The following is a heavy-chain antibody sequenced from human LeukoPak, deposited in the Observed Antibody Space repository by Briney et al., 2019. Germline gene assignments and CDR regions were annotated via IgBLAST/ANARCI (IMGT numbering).Heavy chain of an antibody. CDR3: ASLPYDSSGYCPTTYYYMDV. Sequence: SEPLSLTCAVYGGSFMGYYWGWIRQPPGKGLEWIGRIYNSGSTYYNPSLKSRVTISVDTSNNQFSLKLSSVTAADTAVYYCASLPYDSSGYCPTTYYYMDVWGKGTTVTISS. CDR1: GGSFMGYY. CDR2: IYNSGST. V-gene: IGHV4-34*01. J-gene: IGHJ6*03. D-gene: IGHD3-22*01.